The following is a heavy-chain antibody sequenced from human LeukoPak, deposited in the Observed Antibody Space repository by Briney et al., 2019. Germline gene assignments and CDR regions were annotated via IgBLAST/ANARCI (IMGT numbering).Heavy chain of an antibody. V-gene: IGHV1-18*01. CDR2: ISAYNGNT. D-gene: IGHD3-10*01. CDR3: ARDSDYYGSGSYTDY. CDR1: GYTFTSYG. Sequence: ASVKVSCKASGYTFTSYGISWVRQAPGQGVEWMGWISAYNGNTNYAQKLQGRVTMTTDTSTSTAYMELRSLRSDDTAVYYCARDSDYYGSGSYTDYWGQGTLVTVSS. J-gene: IGHJ4*02.